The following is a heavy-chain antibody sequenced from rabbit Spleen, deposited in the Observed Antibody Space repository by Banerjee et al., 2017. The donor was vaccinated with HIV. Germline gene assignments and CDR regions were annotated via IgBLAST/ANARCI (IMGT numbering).Heavy chain of an antibody. CDR3: ARDGAGGSYFAL. V-gene: IGHV1S40*01. J-gene: IGHJ4*01. CDR2: IDPVFGIT. D-gene: IGHD8-1*01. CDR1: GFSFSSRYY. Sequence: QSLQESGGDLVKPGASLTLPCTASGFSFSSRYYMCWVRQAPGKGLEWIGYIDPVFGITYYANWVNGRFSISRENAQNTVFLQMTSLTAADTATYFCARDGAGGSYFALWGPGTLVTVS.